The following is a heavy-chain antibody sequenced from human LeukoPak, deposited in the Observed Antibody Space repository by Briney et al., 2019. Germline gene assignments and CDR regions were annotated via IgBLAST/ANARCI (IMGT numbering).Heavy chain of an antibody. D-gene: IGHD3-22*01. J-gene: IGHJ4*02. CDR1: GGSISSYY. CDR3: ARKPIVNSAWYYFDY. V-gene: IGHV4-59*01. CDR2: IYYSGST. Sequence: SETLSLTCTVSGGSISSYYWSWIRQPPGKGLEWIGYIYYSGSTSYNPSLKSRVTISVDTSKTQFSLKLSSVTAADTAVYYCARKPIVNSAWYYFDYWGQGTLVTVSS.